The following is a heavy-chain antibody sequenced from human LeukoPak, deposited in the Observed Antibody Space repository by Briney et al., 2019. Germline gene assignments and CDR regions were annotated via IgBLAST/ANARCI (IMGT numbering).Heavy chain of an antibody. V-gene: IGHV3-23*01. CDR1: EFTFSSYG. CDR3: ARDPNGDYIGTFDV. Sequence: GGSLRLSCAASEFTFSSYGMSWVRQAPGKGLEWVSSISGSGGSTQYADSVQGRFAISRDNSKNTLYLQMNSLRVEDTAVYFCARDPNGDYIGTFDVWGRGTMVSVSS. J-gene: IGHJ3*01. D-gene: IGHD4-17*01. CDR2: ISGSGGST.